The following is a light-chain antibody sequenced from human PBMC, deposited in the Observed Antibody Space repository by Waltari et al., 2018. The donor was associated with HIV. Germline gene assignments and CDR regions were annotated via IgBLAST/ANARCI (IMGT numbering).Light chain of an antibody. CDR3: QSYDRSLSGWGV. CDR1: SSTIVAGYD. J-gene: IGLJ1*01. Sequence: QSVLTQPPSVSGAPGQRVTISCTGSSSTIVAGYDVHWYQQLPGTAPKPLIFGNSNRPSRLPDRFSGSRSVTSASLATTPLQAEDGADYYCQSYDRSLSGWGVCGTGTKVTVL. CDR2: GNS. V-gene: IGLV1-40*01.